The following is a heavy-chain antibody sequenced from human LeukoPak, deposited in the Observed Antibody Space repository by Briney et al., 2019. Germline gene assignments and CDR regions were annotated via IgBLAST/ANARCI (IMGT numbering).Heavy chain of an antibody. CDR3: ARDGGSSGYHVGY. J-gene: IGHJ4*02. V-gene: IGHV1-46*01. CDR2: INPSGGST. Sequence: GASVKVSCKASGYTFTSYYTHWVRQAPGQGLEWMGIINPSGGSTSYAQKFQGRVTITADKSTSTAYMELSSLRSEDTAVYYCARDGGSSGYHVGYWGQGTLVTVSS. CDR1: GYTFTSYY. D-gene: IGHD3-22*01.